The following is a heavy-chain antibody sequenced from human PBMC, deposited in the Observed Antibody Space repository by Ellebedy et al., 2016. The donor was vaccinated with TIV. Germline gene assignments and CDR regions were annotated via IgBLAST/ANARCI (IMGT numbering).Heavy chain of an antibody. CDR1: EFTFSRFG. V-gene: IGHV3-30*18. J-gene: IGHJ4*02. CDR2: ISYDGSYK. Sequence: GESLKISCAASEFTFSRFGMYWVRQAPGKGLEWVAGISYDGSYKYCADSVKGRFTVSRDNSKNSLFLQLNSPRAEDTAVYYCAKDSGFWSGYSDYWGQGTLVTVSS. D-gene: IGHD3-3*01. CDR3: AKDSGFWSGYSDY.